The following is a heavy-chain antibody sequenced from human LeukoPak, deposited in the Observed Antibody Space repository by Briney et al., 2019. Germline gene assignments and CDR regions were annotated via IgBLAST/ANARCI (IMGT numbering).Heavy chain of an antibody. D-gene: IGHD2-2*01. J-gene: IGHJ5*02. CDR2: IYSGESGGHT. CDR3: ARDYPPGASDRWFDP. CDR1: GFSVRGNF. Sequence: GGSLRLSCAVSGFSVRGNFMSWVRQTPGKRLEWVSDIYSGESGGHTYYADSVKGRFTVSRDDSRNTLYLQMNSLTADDTAVYYCARDYPPGASDRWFDPWGQGTLVTVSS. V-gene: IGHV3-66*02.